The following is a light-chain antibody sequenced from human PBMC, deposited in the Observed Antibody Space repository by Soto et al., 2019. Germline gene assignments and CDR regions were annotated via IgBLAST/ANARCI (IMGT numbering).Light chain of an antibody. CDR3: HQYGSSPWT. Sequence: EIVLTQSPGTLSLSPGERATLSCRASQSVSSSYLAWSQQKPGQAPRLLIYGASRRATGIPDRFSGSGSGTDFTLTISRLEPEDFAVYFCHQYGSSPWTFGQGNKVEV. CDR1: QSVSSSY. J-gene: IGKJ1*01. V-gene: IGKV3-20*01. CDR2: GAS.